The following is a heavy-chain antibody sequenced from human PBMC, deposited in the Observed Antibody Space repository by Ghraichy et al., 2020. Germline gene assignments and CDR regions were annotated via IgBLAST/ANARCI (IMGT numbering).Heavy chain of an antibody. Sequence: VSCKTSGFSFSDYYVHWVRQAPGQGLEWMGRIYPHSGATDYPQKFRGSVTMTRDTSISTVYMELSGLTSDDTAVYFCTRHYVPRGESFDSWGQGTLVTVSS. J-gene: IGHJ4*02. D-gene: IGHD3-10*02. V-gene: IGHV1-2*06. CDR1: GFSFSDYY. CDR3: TRHYVPRGESFDS. CDR2: IYPHSGAT.